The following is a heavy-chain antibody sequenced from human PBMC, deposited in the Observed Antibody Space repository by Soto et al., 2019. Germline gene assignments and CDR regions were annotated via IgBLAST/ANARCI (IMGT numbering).Heavy chain of an antibody. D-gene: IGHD3-10*01. CDR3: AKKVNSGSGSQYFDY. J-gene: IGHJ4*02. V-gene: IGHV3-23*01. Sequence: GGSLILSCVASGFTFSSYSMSWVRQAPGKGLEWVSGFRAGGDDGTTYYADSVKGRFTISRDNSKNTLFLQMNSLRAEDTAIYYCAKKVNSGSGSQYFDYFGQGTLVTVSS. CDR2: FRAGGDDGTT. CDR1: GFTFSSYS.